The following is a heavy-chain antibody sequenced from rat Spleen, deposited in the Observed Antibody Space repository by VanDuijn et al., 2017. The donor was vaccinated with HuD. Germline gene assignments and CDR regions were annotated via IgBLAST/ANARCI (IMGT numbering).Heavy chain of an antibody. CDR2: ISYSGST. D-gene: IGHD2-1*01. J-gene: IGHJ2*01. Sequence: EVQFQESGPGLVKPSQSLSLKCSVTGYSITSNYWVWIRKFPGNKMEWVGHISYSGSTKYNPSLKSRIAITRDTSKNQFFLQLNSVTTEDTATYYCTTGPPSPSYLRDYWGQGVMVTVSS. CDR1: GYSITSNY. V-gene: IGHV3-1*01. CDR3: TTGPPSPSYLRDY.